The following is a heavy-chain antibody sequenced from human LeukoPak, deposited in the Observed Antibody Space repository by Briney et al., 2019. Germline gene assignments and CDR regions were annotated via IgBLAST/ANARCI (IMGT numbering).Heavy chain of an antibody. CDR1: GGSISSYY. J-gene: IGHJ3*02. CDR3: ARERDWDAFDI. CDR2: IYYSGST. V-gene: IGHV4-59*01. Sequence: PSETLSLTCTVSGGSISSYYWSWIRQPPGKGLEWIGYIYYSGSTNYNPSLKSRVTISVDTSKNQFSLKLSSVTAADTAVYYCARERDWDAFDIWGQGTIVTVSS. D-gene: IGHD3/OR15-3a*01.